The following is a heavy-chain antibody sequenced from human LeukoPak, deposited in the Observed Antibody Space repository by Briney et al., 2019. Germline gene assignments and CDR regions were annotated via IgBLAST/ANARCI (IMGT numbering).Heavy chain of an antibody. D-gene: IGHD6-6*01. J-gene: IGHJ4*02. CDR2: IKSKTDGGTP. V-gene: IGHV3-15*01. CDR3: ARDLLEYSSSSLVHY. CDR1: GFTFSNAW. Sequence: GGSLRLSCAASGFTFSNAWMSWVRQAPGKGLEWVGRIKSKTDGGTPDYAAPVKGRFTISRDDSENTLYMQMNSLRAEDTAVYYCARDLLEYSSSSLVHYWGQGTLVTVSS.